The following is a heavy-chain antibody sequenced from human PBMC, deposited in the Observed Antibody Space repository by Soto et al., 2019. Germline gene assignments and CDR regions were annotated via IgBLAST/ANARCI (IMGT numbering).Heavy chain of an antibody. J-gene: IGHJ4*02. CDR2: ISYDGSNK. D-gene: IGHD1-26*01. V-gene: IGHV3-30-3*01. CDR3: VTIGGSFTPFDY. Sequence: QVQLVESGGGVVQPGRSLRLSCAASGFTFSSYAMHWVRQAPGKGLEWVAVISYDGSNKYYADSVKGRFTISRDNSKNTLYLHMNSLRAEDTAVYYCVTIGGSFTPFDYWGQGTLVTVSS. CDR1: GFTFSSYA.